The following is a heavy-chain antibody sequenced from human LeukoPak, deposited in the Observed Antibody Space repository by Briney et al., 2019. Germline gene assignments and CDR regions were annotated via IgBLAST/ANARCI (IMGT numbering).Heavy chain of an antibody. CDR3: ARDGGSDCSSTSCHLYGMDV. V-gene: IGHV4-4*07. J-gene: IGHJ6*02. D-gene: IGHD2-2*01. Sequence: SETLSLTCTVSGGSISSYYWSWIRQPAGKGLEWIGRIYTSGSTNYNPSLKSRVTMSVDTSKNQFSLKLSSVTAADKAVYYCARDGGSDCSSTSCHLYGMDVWGQGTTVTVSS. CDR2: IYTSGST. CDR1: GGSISSYY.